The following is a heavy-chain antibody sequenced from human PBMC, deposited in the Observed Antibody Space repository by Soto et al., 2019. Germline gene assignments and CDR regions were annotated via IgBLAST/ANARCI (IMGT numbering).Heavy chain of an antibody. J-gene: IGHJ4*02. V-gene: IGHV3-21*06. CDR2: ISSTTNYI. Sequence: GGSLRLSCAASGFTFTGYSMNWVRQAPGKGLEWVSSISSTTNYIYYGDSMKGRFTISRDNAKNSLYLEMNSLRAEDTAVYYCARESEDLTSNFDYWGQVTLVTVAS. CDR3: ARESEDLTSNFDY. CDR1: GFTFTGYS.